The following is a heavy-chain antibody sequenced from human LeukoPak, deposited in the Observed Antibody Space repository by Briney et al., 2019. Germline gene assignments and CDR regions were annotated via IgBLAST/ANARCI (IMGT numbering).Heavy chain of an antibody. J-gene: IGHJ4*02. CDR1: GFTFSSDA. CDR3: ARRRCSSTSCFEDY. D-gene: IGHD2-2*01. V-gene: IGHV3-30-3*01. Sequence: GGSLRLSCAASGFTFSSDAMHWVRQAPGKGLEWVAVISYDGSNKYYADSVKGRFTISRDNSKNTLYLQMHSLRAEDTAVYYCARRRCSSTSCFEDYWGQGTLVTVSS. CDR2: ISYDGSNK.